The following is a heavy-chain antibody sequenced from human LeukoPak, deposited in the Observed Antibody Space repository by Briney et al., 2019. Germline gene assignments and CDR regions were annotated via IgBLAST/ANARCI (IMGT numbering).Heavy chain of an antibody. CDR2: ISGSGGST. CDR3: AKDQVATITLGYFDY. J-gene: IGHJ4*02. CDR1: GFTFSSYA. D-gene: IGHD5-12*01. V-gene: IGHV3-23*01. Sequence: GGSLRLSCAASGFTFSSYAMSWVRQAPGKGLEWVSAISGSGGSTYYADSVKGRSTISRDNSKNTLYLQMNSLRAEDTAVYYCAKDQVATITLGYFDYWGQGTLVTVSS.